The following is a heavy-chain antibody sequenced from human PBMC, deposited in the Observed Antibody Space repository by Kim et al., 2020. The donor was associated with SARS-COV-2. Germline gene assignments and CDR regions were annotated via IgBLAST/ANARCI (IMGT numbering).Heavy chain of an antibody. Sequence: PQSRGTISVDTSQNQFSLKLSSVTAADTAVYYCAREYYDILTGGGLRFDPWGQGTLVTVSS. D-gene: IGHD3-9*01. J-gene: IGHJ5*02. V-gene: IGHV4-59*01. CDR3: AREYYDILTGGGLRFDP.